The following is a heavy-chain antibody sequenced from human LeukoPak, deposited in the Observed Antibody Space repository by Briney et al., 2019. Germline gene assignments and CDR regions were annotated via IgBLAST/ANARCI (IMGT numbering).Heavy chain of an antibody. V-gene: IGHV3-11*03. Sequence: PGGSLRLSCAASGFTFSDYSMSWIRQAPGKGLELVSYIISSTNYTKYADSVKGRFTISRDNAKNSLYLQMNSLTVEDTAMYYCARSRRGADGSLDVWGQGTTVTVSS. CDR3: ARSRRGADGSLDV. CDR2: IISSTNYT. J-gene: IGHJ6*02. CDR1: GFTFSDYS. D-gene: IGHD5-24*01.